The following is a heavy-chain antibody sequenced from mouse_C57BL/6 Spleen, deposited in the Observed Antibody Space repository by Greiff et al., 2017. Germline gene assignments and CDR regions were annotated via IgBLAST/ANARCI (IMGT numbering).Heavy chain of an antibody. V-gene: IGHV1-76*01. J-gene: IGHJ4*01. CDR2: IYPGSGNT. CDR3: AILYYYAMDY. Sequence: QVQLQQSGAELVRPGASVKLSCKASGYTFTDYYINWVKLRPGQGLEWIARIYPGSGNTYYNEKFKGKATLTAEKSSSTAYMQLSSLTSEDSAVYFCAILYYYAMDYWGQGTSVTVSS. CDR1: GYTFTDYY.